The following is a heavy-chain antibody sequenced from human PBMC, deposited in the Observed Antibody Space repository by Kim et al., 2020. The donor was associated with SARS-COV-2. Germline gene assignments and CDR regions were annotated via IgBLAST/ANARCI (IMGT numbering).Heavy chain of an antibody. CDR1: GGSISSYY. Sequence: SETLSLTCTVSGGSISSYYWSWIRQPPGKGLEWIGYIYYSGSTNYNPSLKSRVTISVDTSKNQFSLKLSSVTAADTAVYYCARDQGAYYYDNPLGLGWFDPWGQGTLVTVSS. D-gene: IGHD3-22*01. V-gene: IGHV4-59*13. J-gene: IGHJ5*02. CDR3: ARDQGAYYYDNPLGLGWFDP. CDR2: IYYSGST.